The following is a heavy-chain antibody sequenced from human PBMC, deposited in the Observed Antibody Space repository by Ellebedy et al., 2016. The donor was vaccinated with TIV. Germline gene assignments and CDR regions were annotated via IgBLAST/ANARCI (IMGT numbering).Heavy chain of an antibody. Sequence: SETLSLXCTVSGGSISSGGYHWGWIRQPPGKGLEWIGNIFYTGSSTNYNPSLKSRVYMSIDMSKNQFSLRLSSVTASDTAVFYCARHSDEWELSVWGQGTLVTVSS. CDR3: ARHSDEWELSV. CDR1: GGSISSGGYH. D-gene: IGHD1-26*01. V-gene: IGHV4-39*01. CDR2: IFYTGSST. J-gene: IGHJ4*02.